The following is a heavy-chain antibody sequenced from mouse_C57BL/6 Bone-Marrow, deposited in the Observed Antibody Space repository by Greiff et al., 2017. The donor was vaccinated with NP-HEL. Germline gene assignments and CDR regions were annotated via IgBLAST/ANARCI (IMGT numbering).Heavy chain of an antibody. CDR3: AREAYYSNYDYFDY. CDR1: GYTFTSYT. J-gene: IGHJ2*01. Sequence: LQESGAELARPGASVKMSCKASGYTFTSYTMHWVKQRPGQGLEWIGYINPSSGYTKYNQKFKDKATLTADKSSSTAYMQLSSLTSEDSAVYYCAREAYYSNYDYFDYWGQGTTLTVSS. D-gene: IGHD2-5*01. CDR2: INPSSGYT. V-gene: IGHV1-4*01.